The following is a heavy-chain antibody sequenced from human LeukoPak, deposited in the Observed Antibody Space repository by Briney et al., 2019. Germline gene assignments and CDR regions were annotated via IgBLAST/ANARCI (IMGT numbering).Heavy chain of an antibody. CDR3: ARAPTVLVGYCSSSSCQADY. J-gene: IGHJ4*02. CDR1: GFTFSVDA. Sequence: GGSLRLSCAASGFTFSVDAMSWVRQAPGKGLEWVSAISGDSRYYTDSVRGRFTISRDNAENSLYLQMHSLRVEDTAVYYCARAPTVLVGYCSSSSCQADYWGQGTLVTVSS. D-gene: IGHD2-2*01. CDR2: ISGDSRY. V-gene: IGHV3-21*01.